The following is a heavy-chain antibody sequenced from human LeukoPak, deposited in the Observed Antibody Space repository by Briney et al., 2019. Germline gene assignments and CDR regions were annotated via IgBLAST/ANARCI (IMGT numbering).Heavy chain of an antibody. CDR2: LSGTGGNT. CDR1: GFTVSSNY. D-gene: IGHD2-21*02. Sequence: GGSLRLSCAASGFTVSSNYMSWVRQAPGKGLEWVSTLSGTGGNTYYADSVRGRFTISRDNSKNTLYLQMNSLRAEDTAVYYCAKAWALTYLGGVDSWGQGTLVTVSS. CDR3: AKAWALTYLGGVDS. J-gene: IGHJ4*02. V-gene: IGHV3-23*01.